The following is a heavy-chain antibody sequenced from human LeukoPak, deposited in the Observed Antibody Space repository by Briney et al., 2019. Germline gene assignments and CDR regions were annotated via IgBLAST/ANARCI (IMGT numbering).Heavy chain of an antibody. CDR1: GYTFTAYN. CDR2: INPNSGGT. Sequence: ASVKVSCKASGYTFTAYNIHWVRQAPGQGLEWMGWINPNSGGTNYAQKFQGRVTMTRDTSISTAYMELSRLRSDDTAVYYCARDLRPRLWEDYYYYYYMDVWGKGTTVTVSS. J-gene: IGHJ6*03. D-gene: IGHD1-26*01. V-gene: IGHV1-2*02. CDR3: ARDLRPRLWEDYYYYYYMDV.